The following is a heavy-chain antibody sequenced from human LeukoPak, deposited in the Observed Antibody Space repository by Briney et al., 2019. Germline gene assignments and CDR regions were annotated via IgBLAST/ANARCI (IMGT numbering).Heavy chain of an antibody. V-gene: IGHV4-59*01. CDR3: AGASTGRPV. CDR1: GGSISSYY. D-gene: IGHD3-10*01. J-gene: IGHJ4*02. Sequence: SETLSLTCTVPGGSISSYYWSWIRQPPGKGLEWIGYIYYSGSTNYNPSLKSRVTISVDTSKNQFSLKLSSVTAADTAVYYCAGASTGRPVWGQGTLVTVSS. CDR2: IYYSGST.